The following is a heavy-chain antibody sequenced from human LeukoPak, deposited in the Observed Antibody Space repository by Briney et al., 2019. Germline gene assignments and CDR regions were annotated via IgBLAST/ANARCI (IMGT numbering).Heavy chain of an antibody. CDR3: ASLPLEDSGRYSPLGY. J-gene: IGHJ4*02. CDR2: INPNSGGT. Sequence: GASVKVSCKASGYTFTGYYMHWVRQAPGQGLEWMGWINPNSGGTNYAQKFQGRVTMTRDTSISTAYMELSRLRSDDTAVYYCASLPLEDSGRYSPLGYWGQGTLVTVSS. D-gene: IGHD1-26*01. V-gene: IGHV1-2*02. CDR1: GYTFTGYY.